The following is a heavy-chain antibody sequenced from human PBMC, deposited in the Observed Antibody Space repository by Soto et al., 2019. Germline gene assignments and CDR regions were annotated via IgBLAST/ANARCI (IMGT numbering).Heavy chain of an antibody. CDR1: GFTVSSNY. CDR3: ASHSPSVAGTSFDY. J-gene: IGHJ4*02. Sequence: GGSLRLSCAASGFTVSSNYMSWVRQAPGKGLEWVSVIYSGGSTYYADSVKGRFTISRDNSKNTLYLQMNSLRAEDTAVYYCASHSPSVAGTSFDYWGQGTLVTVSS. D-gene: IGHD6-19*01. CDR2: IYSGGST. V-gene: IGHV3-66*01.